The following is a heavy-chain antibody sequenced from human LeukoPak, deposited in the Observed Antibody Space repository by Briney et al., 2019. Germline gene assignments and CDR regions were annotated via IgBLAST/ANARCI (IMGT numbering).Heavy chain of an antibody. Sequence: ASVKVSCKAAGYTFTGYYMHWVRQAPGPGLEWMGWINPNSGGTNYAQKFPGTVTMTRDTSISTAYMELRRLRPDDTAVYYCARVRRAAGFDYCGEGNLVTVSS. J-gene: IGHJ4*02. CDR2: INPNSGGT. CDR3: ARVRRAAGFDY. D-gene: IGHD6-13*01. V-gene: IGHV1-2*02. CDR1: GYTFTGYY.